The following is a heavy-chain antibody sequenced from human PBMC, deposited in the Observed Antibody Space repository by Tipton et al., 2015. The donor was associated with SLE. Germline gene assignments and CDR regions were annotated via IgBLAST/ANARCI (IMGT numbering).Heavy chain of an antibody. Sequence: TLSLTCAVYGRSFSGYYWSWIRQPPGKGLEWIGEINHSGSTNYNPSLKSRVTISVDTSKNQFSLKLSSVTAADTAVYYCARATGGAFDIWGQGTMVTVSS. CDR1: GRSFSGYY. V-gene: IGHV4-34*01. D-gene: IGHD3-16*01. CDR2: INHSGST. CDR3: ARATGGAFDI. J-gene: IGHJ3*02.